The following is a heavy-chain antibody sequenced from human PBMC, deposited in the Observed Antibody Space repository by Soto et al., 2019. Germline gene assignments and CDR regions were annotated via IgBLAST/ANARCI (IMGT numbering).Heavy chain of an antibody. D-gene: IGHD3-10*01. CDR3: ARGGGSSDY. CDR1: GGSISSNY. CDR2: IYYSGST. V-gene: IGHV4-59*01. J-gene: IGHJ4*02. Sequence: QVQLQESGPGLVKPSETLSLMCTVSGGSISSNYWSWIRQPPGKGLEYIGDIYYSGSTNYNPSLKSQVTISVDTCKNHFSLKLSSVTAADTAVYYCARGGGSSDYWGQGSLVTVSS.